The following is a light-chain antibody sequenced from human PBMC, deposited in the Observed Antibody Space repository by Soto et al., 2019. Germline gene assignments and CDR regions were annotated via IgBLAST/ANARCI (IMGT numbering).Light chain of an antibody. V-gene: IGLV1-40*01. CDR2: GNS. CDR3: QSYDSSLSGVV. CDR1: SSNIGAGYD. J-gene: IGLJ2*01. Sequence: QSVLTQPPSVSGAPGQRVTISCTGSSSNIGAGYDVHWYQQLPGTAPKLLIYGNSNRPSGVPDRFSGSKSGTSASLAITGLQAEDEADYCCQSYDSSLSGVVFGGGTQLPVL.